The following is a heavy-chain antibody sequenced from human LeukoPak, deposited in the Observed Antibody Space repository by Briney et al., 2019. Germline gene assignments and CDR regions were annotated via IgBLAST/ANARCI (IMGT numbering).Heavy chain of an antibody. D-gene: IGHD3-10*01. J-gene: IGHJ4*02. CDR1: GGSFSGYY. CDR3: ARGRRMVRGQLDY. V-gene: IGHV4-34*01. Sequence: SETLSLTCAVYGGSFSGYYWSWIRQPPGKGLEWIGEINHSGSTNHNPSLKSRVTISVDTSKNQFSLKLSSVTAADTAVYYCARGRRMVRGQLDYWGQGTLVTVSS. CDR2: INHSGST.